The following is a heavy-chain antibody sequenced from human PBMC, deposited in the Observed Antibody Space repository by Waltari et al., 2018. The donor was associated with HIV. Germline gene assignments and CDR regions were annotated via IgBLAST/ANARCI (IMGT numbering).Heavy chain of an antibody. CDR2: IHYSGSH. CDR1: GGSISSSSYY. CDR3: ARSPQQWLYSFDY. D-gene: IGHD6-19*01. Sequence: QLQLQESGPGLVKPLEPLSLTCTVSGGSISSSSYYWGWTRQPPGKGLEWLGRIHYSGSHYNNPSLKTHVTISVDTSKNQFSLKLICVTAADTAVYYCARSPQQWLYSFDYWGQGTLFTVSS. V-gene: IGHV4-39*01. J-gene: IGHJ4*02.